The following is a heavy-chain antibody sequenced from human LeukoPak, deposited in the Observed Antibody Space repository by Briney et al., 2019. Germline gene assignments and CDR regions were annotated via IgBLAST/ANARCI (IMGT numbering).Heavy chain of an antibody. Sequence: GGSLRLSCAPSGFTFSSYSMNWVRQAPGKGLEWVSYISSGGSTIYYADSVRGRFTISRDNAKNSLYLQMNSLRDEDTAVYYCARALYSGYDYYFDTWGQGTLVTVSS. CDR2: ISSGGSTI. CDR1: GFTFSSYS. J-gene: IGHJ4*02. D-gene: IGHD5-12*01. V-gene: IGHV3-48*02. CDR3: ARALYSGYDYYFDT.